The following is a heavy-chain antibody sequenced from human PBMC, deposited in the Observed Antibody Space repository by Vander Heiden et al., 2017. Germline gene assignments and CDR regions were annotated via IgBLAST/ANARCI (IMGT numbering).Heavy chain of an antibody. CDR1: GFTFSSYG. D-gene: IGHD3-16*01. Sequence: QVQLVGSGGGVVQPGRSLRLPCAASGFTFSSYGMHWVRQAPGKGLEWVAVIWYDGSDKYYADSVKGRFTISRDNSKNTLYLQMSSLRAEDTAVYYCGGFSVGGDYWGQGTLVTVSS. J-gene: IGHJ4*02. CDR3: GGFSVGGDY. V-gene: IGHV3-33*01. CDR2: IWYDGSDK.